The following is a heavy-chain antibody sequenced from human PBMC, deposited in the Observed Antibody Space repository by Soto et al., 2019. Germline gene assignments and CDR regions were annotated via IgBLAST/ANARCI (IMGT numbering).Heavy chain of an antibody. V-gene: IGHV3-30*04. CDR2: ISFDGTNK. CDR3: ARDLTQGLGLYYYNMDV. D-gene: IGHD1-7*01. CDR1: GFIFSNYV. Sequence: SLKVSCAASGFIFSNYVMHCVPKTPCKGLEWAEIISFDGTNKYYAASVNGRFTISRDNCKSTLYLQMNSLTTEDTAVYYCARDLTQGLGLYYYNMDVWAQGTTVTLSS. J-gene: IGHJ6*02.